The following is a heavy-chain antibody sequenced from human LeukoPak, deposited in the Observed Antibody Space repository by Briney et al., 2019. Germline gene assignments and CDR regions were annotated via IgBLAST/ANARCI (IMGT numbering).Heavy chain of an antibody. CDR2: INSSGSTI. V-gene: IGHV3-48*03. CDR1: GFTLSSYE. Sequence: GGSLRLSCAASGFTLSSYEMNWVRQAPGKGLEWVSYINSSGSTIYNADSVKGRFTISRDNAKKSLYLQMNSLRAEDTAVYYCAREPHEWFATVTTGYYFDYWGQGTLVTVS. D-gene: IGHD4-17*01. CDR3: AREPHEWFATVTTGYYFDY. J-gene: IGHJ4*02.